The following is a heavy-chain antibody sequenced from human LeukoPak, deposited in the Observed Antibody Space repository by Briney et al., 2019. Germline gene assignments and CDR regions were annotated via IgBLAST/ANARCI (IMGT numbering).Heavy chain of an antibody. V-gene: IGHV1-2*02. CDR2: INPNNGGT. CDR1: GYTFTGYY. J-gene: IGHJ4*02. CDR3: ARNDILTDYDLDF. D-gene: IGHD3-9*01. Sequence: ASVKVSCKASGYTFTGYYVHWVRQAPGQGLEWMGWINPNNGGTNYAQKFQGRVTMTRDTSISTAYMELSRLRSDDTAVYYCARNDILTDYDLDFWGQGTLVTVSS.